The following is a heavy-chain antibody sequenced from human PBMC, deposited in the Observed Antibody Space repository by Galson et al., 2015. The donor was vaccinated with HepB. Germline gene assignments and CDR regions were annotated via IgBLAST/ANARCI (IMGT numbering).Heavy chain of an antibody. CDR1: GFSLSTSGVG. CDR3: ALARISVAGTYFAY. J-gene: IGHJ4*02. CDR2: IYWDDDK. Sequence: PALVKPTQTLTLTCTFSGFSLSTSGVGVGWIRQPPGKALEWLALIYWDDDKRYSPSLKTRLTITKDTSKNQVVLTMTNMDPVDTATYYCALARISVAGTYFAYWGQGTLVTVSS. V-gene: IGHV2-5*02. D-gene: IGHD6-19*01.